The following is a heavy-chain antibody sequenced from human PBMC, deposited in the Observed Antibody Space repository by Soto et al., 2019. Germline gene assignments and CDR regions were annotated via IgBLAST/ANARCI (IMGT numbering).Heavy chain of an antibody. J-gene: IGHJ4*02. CDR2: ISSDEHHQ. D-gene: IGHD3-22*01. CDR1: GFTFNDYA. CDR3: SRGTYYPKSSGLHADY. Sequence: PGGSLRLSCATSGFTFNDYAMYWVRQAPGQGLEWVAMISSDEHHQFYVDNLRGRFTVSRDNSKNTLFLQMNSLRPEDTAVYYCSRGTYYPKSSGLHADYWGQGTVVTVSS. V-gene: IGHV3-30*03.